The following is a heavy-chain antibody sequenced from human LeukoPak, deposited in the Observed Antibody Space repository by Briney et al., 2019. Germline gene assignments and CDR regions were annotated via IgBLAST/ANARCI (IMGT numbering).Heavy chain of an antibody. CDR1: GYTFTSYD. CDR3: ARGRVPGYSSSWYSPWFDP. Sequence: GASVKVSCKASGYTFTSYDSNWVRQATGQGLEWMGWMNPNSGNTGYAQKFQGRVTITRNTSISTAYMELSSLRSEDTAVYYCARGRVPGYSSSWYSPWFDPWGQGTLVTVSS. V-gene: IGHV1-8*03. J-gene: IGHJ5*02. CDR2: MNPNSGNT. D-gene: IGHD6-13*01.